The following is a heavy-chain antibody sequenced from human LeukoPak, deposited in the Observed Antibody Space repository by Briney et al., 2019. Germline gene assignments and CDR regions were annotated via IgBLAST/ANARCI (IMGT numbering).Heavy chain of an antibody. J-gene: IGHJ5*02. Sequence: GGSLRLSCAASGFTFSSDVMRWIRQAPGKGLEWVSSISRSGSTKYYADSVKGRFTISRDNAKNSLFLQMNSLRAEDTAVYYCARTASIAARRGEEWPNWFDPWGQGTLVTVSS. CDR1: GFTFSSDV. D-gene: IGHD6-6*01. CDR3: ARTASIAARRGEEWPNWFDP. V-gene: IGHV3-11*01. CDR2: ISRSGSTK.